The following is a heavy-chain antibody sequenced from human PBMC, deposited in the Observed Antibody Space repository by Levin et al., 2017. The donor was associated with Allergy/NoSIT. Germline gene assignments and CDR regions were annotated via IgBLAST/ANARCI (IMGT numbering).Heavy chain of an antibody. D-gene: IGHD3-10*01. CDR2: IYYSGST. Sequence: GSLRLSCTVSGGSISSSSYYWGWIRQPPGKGLEWIGSIYYSGSTYYNPSLKSRVTISVDTSKNQFSLKLSSVTAADTAVYYCSRVWFGATFDYWGQGTLVTVSS. CDR3: SRVWFGATFDY. CDR1: GGSISSSSYY. V-gene: IGHV4-39*07. J-gene: IGHJ4*02.